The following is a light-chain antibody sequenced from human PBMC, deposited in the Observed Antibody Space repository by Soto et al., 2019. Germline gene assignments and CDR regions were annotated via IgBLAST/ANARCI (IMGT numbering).Light chain of an antibody. CDR2: GAS. Sequence: DIQMTQSPSSVSASVGDRVTITCRASQNVSNWLVWYQERPGKAPESLIFGASSLESGVPSRFSGSGSGTDFTLSIISLQPEDFATYYCQQYGTYPVTFGGGTKVEI. CDR1: QNVSNW. CDR3: QQYGTYPVT. V-gene: IGKV1D-16*01. J-gene: IGKJ4*01.